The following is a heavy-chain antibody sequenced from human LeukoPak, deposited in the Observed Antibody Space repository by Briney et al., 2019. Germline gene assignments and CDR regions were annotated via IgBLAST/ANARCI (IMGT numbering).Heavy chain of an antibody. D-gene: IGHD5-18*01. CDR3: AKGRSLGYSYGLLDY. Sequence: GGSLRLSCAASGFTFSNYGLHGVRQPPAKGREGVAVISYDGSNKHYADSVKGRFTISRDNSKNTLYLQMNSLRAEDTAIYYCAKGRSLGYSYGLLDYWGQGTLVTVSS. V-gene: IGHV3-30*18. J-gene: IGHJ4*02. CDR1: GFTFSNYG. CDR2: ISYDGSNK.